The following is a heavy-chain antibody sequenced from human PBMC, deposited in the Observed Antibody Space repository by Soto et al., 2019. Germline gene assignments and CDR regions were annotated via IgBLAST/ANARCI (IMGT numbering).Heavy chain of an antibody. CDR3: AKARSVWGPDEIFGVVIIQDY. J-gene: IGHJ4*02. D-gene: IGHD3-3*01. V-gene: IGHV3-23*01. CDR1: GFTFSSYA. CDR2: ISGSGGST. Sequence: GGSLRLSCAASGFTFSSYAMSWVRQAPGKGLEWVSAISGSGGSTYYADSVKGRFTISRDNSKNTLYLQMNSLRAEDTAVYYCAKARSVWGPDEIFGVVIIQDYWGQGTLVTVSS.